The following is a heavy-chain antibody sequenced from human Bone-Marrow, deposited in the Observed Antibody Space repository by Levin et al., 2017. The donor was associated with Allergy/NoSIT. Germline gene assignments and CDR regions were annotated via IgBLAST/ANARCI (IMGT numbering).Heavy chain of an antibody. CDR1: GYSFTAYW. CDR3: ARHAYTSGYYSVFDI. CDR2: IDPSDSYT. D-gene: IGHD6-19*01. J-gene: IGHJ3*02. V-gene: IGHV5-10-1*01. Sequence: GESLKISCKGSGYSFTAYWISWVRQMPGKGLEWMGRIDPSDSYTNYSPSFQGHVTISTDRSISTAYLQWSSLKASDTAIYYCARHAYTSGYYSVFDIWGQGTMVTVSS.